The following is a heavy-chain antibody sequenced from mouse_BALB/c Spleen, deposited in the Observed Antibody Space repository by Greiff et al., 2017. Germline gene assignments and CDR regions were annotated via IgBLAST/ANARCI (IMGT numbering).Heavy chain of an antibody. D-gene: IGHD1-1*01. CDR1: GYTFTSYY. J-gene: IGHJ4*01. Sequence: QVQLQQPGAELVKPGASVKLSCKASGYTFTSYYMYWVKQRPGQGLEWIGGINPSNGGTNFNEKFKSKATLTVDKSSSTAYMQLSSLTSEDSAVYYYAMAYYYGSSYDYAMDYWGQGTSVTVSS. CDR3: AMAYYYGSSYDYAMDY. CDR2: INPSNGGT. V-gene: IGHV1S81*02.